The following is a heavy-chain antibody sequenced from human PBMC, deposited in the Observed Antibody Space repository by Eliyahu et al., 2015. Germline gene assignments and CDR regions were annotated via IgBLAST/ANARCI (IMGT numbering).Heavy chain of an antibody. CDR1: GXXFSSYG. V-gene: IGHV3-30*18. Sequence: QVQLVESGGGVVQPGRSLRLSCAASGXXFSSYGMHWVRXAPGKGXEWXAVISXDGSNKXYADSVKGRFTISRDNSKNTLYLQMNSLRAEDTAVYYCAKDYYDSSPDFDYWGQGTLVTVSS. CDR3: AKDYYDSSPDFDY. J-gene: IGHJ4*02. D-gene: IGHD3-22*01. CDR2: ISXDGSNK.